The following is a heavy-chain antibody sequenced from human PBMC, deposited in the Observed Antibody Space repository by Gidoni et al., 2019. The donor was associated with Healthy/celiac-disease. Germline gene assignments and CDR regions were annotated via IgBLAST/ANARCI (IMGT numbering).Heavy chain of an antibody. Sequence: EVQLVESGGGLVQPGGSLSLSCAASGFPFSSYEMNWVRQAPGKGLEWVSYISSSGSTIYYADSVKGRFTISRDNAKNSLYLQMNSLRAEDTAVYYCARGGDQLLYVLDYWGQGTLVTVSS. D-gene: IGHD2-2*02. V-gene: IGHV3-48*03. J-gene: IGHJ4*02. CDR2: ISSSGSTI. CDR1: GFPFSSYE. CDR3: ARGGDQLLYVLDY.